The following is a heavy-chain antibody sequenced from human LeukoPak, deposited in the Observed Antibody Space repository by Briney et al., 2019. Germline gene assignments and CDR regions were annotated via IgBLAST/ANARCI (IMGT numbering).Heavy chain of an antibody. CDR2: INPNSGGT. V-gene: IGHV1-2*02. D-gene: IGHD5-12*01. Sequence: ASVKVSCKASGYTFTSYGISWVRQAPGQGLEWMGWINPNSGGTNYAQKFQGRVTMTRDTSISTAYMELSRLRSDDTAVYYCARGYSGHPNYFDYWGQGTLVTVSS. J-gene: IGHJ4*02. CDR1: GYTFTSYG. CDR3: ARGYSGHPNYFDY.